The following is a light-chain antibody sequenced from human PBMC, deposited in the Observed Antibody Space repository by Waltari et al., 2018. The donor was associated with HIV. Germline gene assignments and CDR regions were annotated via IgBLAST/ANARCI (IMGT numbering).Light chain of an antibody. Sequence: DIQMTQSPSSLSASVGDGVTITCRANLSINNYLNWYQRKPGKAPRLLIFAATSLQSGVPSRFSGSGSGTDFTLTISSLLLEDFATYYCQQSYSIAWTFGQGTKVEIK. CDR3: QQSYSIAWT. CDR1: LSINNY. J-gene: IGKJ1*01. V-gene: IGKV1-39*01. CDR2: AAT.